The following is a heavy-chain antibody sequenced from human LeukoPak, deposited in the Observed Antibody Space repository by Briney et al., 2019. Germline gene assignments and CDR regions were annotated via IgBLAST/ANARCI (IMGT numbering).Heavy chain of an antibody. CDR1: GFTFSNYE. Sequence: GGSLRLSCAASGFTFSNYEMNWVRQAPGKGLEWVSYISSSGTSIYYADSVKGRFTISRDNAKNSLYLQMNSLRAEDTAVYYCARGPSGYHNTGGQGTLVTVSS. CDR2: ISSSGTSI. V-gene: IGHV3-48*03. D-gene: IGHD5-12*01. CDR3: ARGPSGYHNT. J-gene: IGHJ4*02.